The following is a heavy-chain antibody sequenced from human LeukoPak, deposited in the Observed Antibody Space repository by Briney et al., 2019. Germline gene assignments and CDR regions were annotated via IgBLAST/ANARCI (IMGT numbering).Heavy chain of an antibody. V-gene: IGHV3-33*06. CDR1: GFTFSSYG. J-gene: IGHJ6*03. D-gene: IGHD1-26*01. CDR2: IWYDGSNK. Sequence: PGGSLRLSCAASGFTFSSYGVHWVRQAPGKGLEWVAVIWYDGSNKYYADSVKGRFTISRDNSKNTLYLQMNSLRAEDTAVYYCAKDIGGSYQGYCYYYMDVWGKGTTVTVSS. CDR3: AKDIGGSYQGYCYYYMDV.